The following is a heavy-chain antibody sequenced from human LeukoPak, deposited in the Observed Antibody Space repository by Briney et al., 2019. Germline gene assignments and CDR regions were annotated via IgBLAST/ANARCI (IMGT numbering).Heavy chain of an antibody. CDR1: GGSISSGSYY. CDR3: ARGIYGDYGLGY. Sequence: PSQTLSLTCTVSGGSISSGSYYWRWLRQPAGKGLEWIGRIYTSGSTNYNPSLESRVTMSIDTSKNEFSLKLTSVTAADTAVYLCARGIYGDYGLGYWGQGTLVTVSS. J-gene: IGHJ4*02. D-gene: IGHD4-17*01. CDR2: IYTSGST. V-gene: IGHV4-61*02.